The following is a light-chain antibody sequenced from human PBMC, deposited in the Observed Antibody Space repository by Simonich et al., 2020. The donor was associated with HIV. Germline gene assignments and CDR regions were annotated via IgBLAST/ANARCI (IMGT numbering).Light chain of an antibody. V-gene: IGLV6-57*03. J-gene: IGLJ2*01. CDR3: QSYDSSNHVV. Sequence: NFMLTQSHSVSESPGKTVTISCTPSSGSIASNHVQWYQQCPGSAPTTVTYEDNQRPSGVPDRFSGSIDSSSNSASLTISGLKTEDAADCYCQSYDSSNHVVFGGGTTVTVL. CDR1: SGSIASNH. CDR2: EDN.